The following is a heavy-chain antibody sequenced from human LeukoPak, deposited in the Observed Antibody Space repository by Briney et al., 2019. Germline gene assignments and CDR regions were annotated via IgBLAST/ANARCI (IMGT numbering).Heavy chain of an antibody. Sequence: PGGSLQLSCSASGLPLSGYWMHWVRQLPGKGLVWVSRIDSDGSGTSYADSVKGRFTISRDDVKNMLYLQMNSLRVEDTGLYYCSTVEHFWGQGTLVTVSS. CDR2: IDSDGSGT. CDR1: GLPLSGYW. CDR3: STVEHF. V-gene: IGHV3-74*01. D-gene: IGHD1/OR15-1a*01. J-gene: IGHJ4*02.